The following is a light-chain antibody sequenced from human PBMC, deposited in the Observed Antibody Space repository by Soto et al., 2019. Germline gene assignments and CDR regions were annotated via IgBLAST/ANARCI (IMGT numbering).Light chain of an antibody. J-gene: IGKJ2*01. V-gene: IGKV1-6*01. CDR3: QQYHTVPYT. CDR2: AAS. Sequence: AIQMTQSPSSLSASVGDRVTITCRASQGIRNDLDWFQQKPGKAPKLLIYAASNLQSGVPARFSGRGSGTEFTLTISSLQPDDLATYFCQQYHTVPYTFGQGTKLEIK. CDR1: QGIRND.